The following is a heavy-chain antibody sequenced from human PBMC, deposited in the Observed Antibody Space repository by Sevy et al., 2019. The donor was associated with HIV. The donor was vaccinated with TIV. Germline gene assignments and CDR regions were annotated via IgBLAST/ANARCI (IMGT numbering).Heavy chain of an antibody. CDR2: RKRKTDGGTT. J-gene: IGHJ4*02. D-gene: IGHD2-2*01. Sequence: GGSLRLSCAASGFTFSNAWMSWVRQAPGKGLEWVGRRKRKTDGGTTHYTAPVKGRVTISRDDSKNQLYLKMNSLKTEDTAVYYCTRRYCSSTSCSNFDYWGQGTLVTVSS. CDR3: TRRYCSSTSCSNFDY. CDR1: GFTFSNAW. V-gene: IGHV3-15*01.